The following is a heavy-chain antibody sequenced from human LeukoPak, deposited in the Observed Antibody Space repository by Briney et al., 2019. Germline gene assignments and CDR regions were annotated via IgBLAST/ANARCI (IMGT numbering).Heavy chain of an antibody. D-gene: IGHD6-13*01. V-gene: IGHV3-30*02. CDR3: AKEPLPYYSSSYFDY. CDR2: IRYDGSNK. CDR1: GFTFSSYG. Sequence: PGGSLRLSCVASGFTFSSYGMHWVRQAPGKGMEWVAFIRYDGSNKYCADSVKGRFTISRDNSKNTPYLQMNSLRAEDTAVYYCAKEPLPYYSSSYFDYWGQGTLVTVSS. J-gene: IGHJ4*02.